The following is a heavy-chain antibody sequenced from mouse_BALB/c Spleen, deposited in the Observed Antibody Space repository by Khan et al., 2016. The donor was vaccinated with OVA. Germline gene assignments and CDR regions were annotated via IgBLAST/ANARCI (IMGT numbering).Heavy chain of an antibody. CDR2: INPVSDYT. Sequence: VQLQQSGAELTRPGASVKMSCKASGYTFTSYTMHWVKQRPGQGLEWIGYINPVSDYTNYNQNFKDKATLTADKSSSTAYMQLRSLTSEDSAVYYFAKEGAYYRSDGWFAYWGQGTLVTVST. D-gene: IGHD2-14*01. J-gene: IGHJ3*01. CDR1: GYTFTSYT. V-gene: IGHV1-4*01. CDR3: AKEGAYYRSDGWFAY.